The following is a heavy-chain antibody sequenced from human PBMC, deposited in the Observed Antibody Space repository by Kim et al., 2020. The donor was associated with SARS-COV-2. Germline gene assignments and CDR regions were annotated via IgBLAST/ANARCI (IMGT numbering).Heavy chain of an antibody. CDR3: ARASHGGIVLYAGAFDI. D-gene: IGHD3-22*01. CDR1: GGSISSGGYY. J-gene: IGHJ3*02. V-gene: IGHV4-31*03. Sequence: SETLSLTCTVSGGSISSGGYYWSWIRQHPGKGLEWIGYIYYSGSTYYNPSLKSRVTISVDTSKNQFSLKLSSVTAADTAVYYCARASHGGIVLYAGAFDIWGQGTMVTVSS. CDR2: IYYSGST.